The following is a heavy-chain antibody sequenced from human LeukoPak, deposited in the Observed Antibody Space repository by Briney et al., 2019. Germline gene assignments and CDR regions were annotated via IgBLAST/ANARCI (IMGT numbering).Heavy chain of an antibody. V-gene: IGHV4-39*01. CDR2: IYYSGST. J-gene: IGHJ4*02. Sequence: SETLSLTCTVSGVSISSSSHYWGWIRQPPGKGLEWIGNIYYSGSTSYNPSLKSRVTISVDTSKNQFSLNLSSVTAADTAVYYCASGLLGDTAMLTEWGQGTLVTVSS. CDR1: GVSISSSSHY. D-gene: IGHD5-18*01. CDR3: ASGLLGDTAMLTE.